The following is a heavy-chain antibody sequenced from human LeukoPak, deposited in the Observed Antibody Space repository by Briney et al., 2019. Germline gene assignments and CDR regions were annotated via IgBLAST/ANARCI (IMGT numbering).Heavy chain of an antibody. J-gene: IGHJ4*02. CDR1: GFTFSDYW. V-gene: IGHV3-74*01. CDR2: LTSDGRST. Sequence: GGSLRLSCAASGFTFSDYWMHWVRQAPGKGLVWVSRLTSDGRSTSYTDSVKGRFTMSRDNAKNTLFLQMNSLRDEDTAVYYCARGASTYSDYWGQGTPVTVSS. CDR3: ARGASTYSDY.